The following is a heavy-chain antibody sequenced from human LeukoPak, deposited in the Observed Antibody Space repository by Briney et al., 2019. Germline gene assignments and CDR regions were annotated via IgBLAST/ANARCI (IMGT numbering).Heavy chain of an antibody. CDR2: INHSGST. D-gene: IGHD3-10*01. CDR3: ARGYGSGSYK. V-gene: IGHV4-34*01. CDR1: GGSFSGYY. Sequence: TSETLSLTGAVYGGSFSGYYWSWIRQPPGKGLEWIGEINHSGSTNYNPSLKSRVTISVDTSKNQFSLKLSSVTAADTAVYYCARGYGSGSYKWGQGTLVTVSS. J-gene: IGHJ4*02.